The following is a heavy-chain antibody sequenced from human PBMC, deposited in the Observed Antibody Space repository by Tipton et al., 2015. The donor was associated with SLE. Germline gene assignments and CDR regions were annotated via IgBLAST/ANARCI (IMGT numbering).Heavy chain of an antibody. V-gene: IGHV4-39*07. J-gene: IGHJ4*02. CDR1: GGSISSSSYY. D-gene: IGHD3-22*01. CDR2: IYYTGNT. CDR3: ARDEYRYDGTGYHLLGHFDY. Sequence: TLSLTCTVSGGSISSSSYYWGWIRQPPGKGLEWIGNIYYTGNTFYNPSLKSRVTISLDTSKNQFSLKPSSVTAADTAVYYCARDEYRYDGTGYHLLGHFDYWGQGTLVTVSS.